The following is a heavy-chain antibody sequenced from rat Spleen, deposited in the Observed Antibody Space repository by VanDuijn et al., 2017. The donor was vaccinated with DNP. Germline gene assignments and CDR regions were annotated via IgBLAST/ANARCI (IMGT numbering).Heavy chain of an antibody. V-gene: IGHV5-31*01. CDR1: GFTFSYYW. CDR3: ARHSGSPLDY. J-gene: IGHJ2*01. Sequence: EVQLVESGGGLVQPGRSLKLSCVASGFTFSYYWMAWIRQVPGKGLEWIASITSGGGITYYPDSVKGRFTISRDNAENTLYLQMNSLRSEDTATYYCARHSGSPLDYWGQGVMVTVSS. D-gene: IGHD4-3*01. CDR2: ITSGGGIT.